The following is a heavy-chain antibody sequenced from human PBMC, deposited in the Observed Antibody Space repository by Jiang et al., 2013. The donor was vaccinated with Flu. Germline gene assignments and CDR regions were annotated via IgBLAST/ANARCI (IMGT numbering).Heavy chain of an antibody. D-gene: IGHD3-10*01. CDR3: AGGLLDYFDY. Sequence: GTANYAQKFQGRVTITADESTSTAYMELSSLRSEDTAVYYCAGGLLDYFDYWGQGTLVTVSS. J-gene: IGHJ4*02. CDR2: GTA. V-gene: IGHV1-69*01.